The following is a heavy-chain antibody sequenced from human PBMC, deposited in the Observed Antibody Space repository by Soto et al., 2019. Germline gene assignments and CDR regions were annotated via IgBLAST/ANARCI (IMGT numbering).Heavy chain of an antibody. Sequence: GGSLRLSCAASGFTFSSYAMSWVRQAPGKGLEWVSAISGSGGSTYYADSVKGRFTISRDNSKNTLYLQMNSLRAEDTAAYYCAKFCXIAYYYDSSRYYYGMDVWGQGTTVTVSS. V-gene: IGHV3-23*01. D-gene: IGHD3-22*01. CDR1: GFTFSSYA. J-gene: IGHJ6*02. CDR3: AKFCXIAYYYDSSRYYYGMDV. CDR2: ISGSGGST.